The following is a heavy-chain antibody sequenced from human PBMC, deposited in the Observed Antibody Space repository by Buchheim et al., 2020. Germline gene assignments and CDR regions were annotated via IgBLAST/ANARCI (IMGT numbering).Heavy chain of an antibody. D-gene: IGHD3-22*01. V-gene: IGHV4-39*07. J-gene: IGHJ4*02. CDR3: ARENYYDSSGYPPGDFDY. Sequence: QLQLQESGPGLVKPSETLSLTCTVSGGSISSSSYYWGWIRQPPGKGLEWIGSIYYSGSTYYNPSLKSRVTISVDTSKNQFSLKLSSVIAADTAVYYCARENYYDSSGYPPGDFDYWGQGTL. CDR2: IYYSGST. CDR1: GGSISSSSYY.